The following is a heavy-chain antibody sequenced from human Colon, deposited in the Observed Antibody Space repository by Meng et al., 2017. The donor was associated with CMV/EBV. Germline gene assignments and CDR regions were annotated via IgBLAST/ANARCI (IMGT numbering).Heavy chain of an antibody. D-gene: IGHD2-21*01. CDR1: GFSLDSHGVG. V-gene: IGHV2-5*02. CDR3: SRRRTSIPFDY. J-gene: IGHJ4*02. Sequence: TLKESGPTLVKPTQTLTLTCPFSGFSLDSHGVGVGWIRQPPGKAPEWVALIYWDDDKRYSPSLENRLTITKDTSKNQVVLTMTDMGPMDTATYFCSRRRTSIPFDYWGQGSLVTVSS. CDR2: IYWDDDK.